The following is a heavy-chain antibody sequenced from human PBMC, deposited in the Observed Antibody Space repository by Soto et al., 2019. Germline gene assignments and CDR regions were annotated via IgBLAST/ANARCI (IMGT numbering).Heavy chain of an antibody. CDR1: GFTFSSYG. D-gene: IGHD2-2*01. CDR2: ISYDGSNK. CDR3: AKDAREYQLLYYYYYYGMDV. V-gene: IGHV3-30*18. Sequence: PGGSLRLSCAASGFTFSSYGMHWVRQAPGKGLEWVAVISYDGSNKYYADSVKGRFTISRDNSKNTLYLQMNSLRAEDTAVYYCAKDAREYQLLYYYYYYGMDVWGQGTTVTVSS. J-gene: IGHJ6*02.